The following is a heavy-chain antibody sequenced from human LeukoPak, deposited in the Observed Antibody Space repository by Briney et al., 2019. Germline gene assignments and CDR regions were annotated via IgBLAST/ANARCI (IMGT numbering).Heavy chain of an antibody. J-gene: IGHJ3*02. Sequence: ASVKVSCKASGYTFTSYAMHWVRQAPGQRLEWMGWINAGNGNTKYSQKFQGRVTITRDSSASTAYMELSSLRSEDTAVYYCAREVFLDAFDIWGQGTMVTVSS. CDR1: GYTFTSYA. CDR3: AREVFLDAFDI. CDR2: INAGNGNT. V-gene: IGHV1-3*01. D-gene: IGHD2-21*01.